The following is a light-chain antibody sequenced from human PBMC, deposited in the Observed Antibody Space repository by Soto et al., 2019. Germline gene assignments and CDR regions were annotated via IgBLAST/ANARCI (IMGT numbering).Light chain of an antibody. V-gene: IGKV3-20*01. CDR2: GAS. J-gene: IGKJ2*01. Sequence: EIVLTQSPGTLSLSPVERATLSCMASQSVSSSYLAWYQQKPGQAPRLLIYGASSRATGIPDRFSGSGSGTDFTLTISRLEPEDFAVYYWQQYGSSPPGLYTFGQGTKVDIK. CDR3: QQYGSSPPGLYT. CDR1: QSVSSSY.